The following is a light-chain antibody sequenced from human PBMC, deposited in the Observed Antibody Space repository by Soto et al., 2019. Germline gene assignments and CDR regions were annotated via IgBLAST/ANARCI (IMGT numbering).Light chain of an antibody. CDR3: QQYACY. V-gene: IGKV1-5*01. CDR1: QNINRW. Sequence: DIQMTQSPSTLAASVGDRVTITCRASQNINRWLAWYQQKPGKAPKVLIYDASSLESGVPSRFSGSGSGTAFTLTITSLQPDDFATYYCQQYACYFGPGTKVDFK. CDR2: DAS. J-gene: IGKJ3*01.